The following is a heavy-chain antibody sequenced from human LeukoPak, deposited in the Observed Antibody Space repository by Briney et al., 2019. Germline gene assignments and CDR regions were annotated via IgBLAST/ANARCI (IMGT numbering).Heavy chain of an antibody. CDR2: INHSGST. V-gene: IGHV4-34*01. CDR1: GGSFSGYY. J-gene: IGHJ4*02. D-gene: IGHD3-22*01. CDR3: ARVWADYDSSGYQRYYFDY. Sequence: SETLSLTCAVYGGSFSGYYWSWIRQPPGKGLEWIGEINHSGSTNYNPSLKSRVTISVDTSENQFSLKLSSVTAADTAVYYCARVWADYDSSGYQRYYFDYWGQGTLVTVSS.